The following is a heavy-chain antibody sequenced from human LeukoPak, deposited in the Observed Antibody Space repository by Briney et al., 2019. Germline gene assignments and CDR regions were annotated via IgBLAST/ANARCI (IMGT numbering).Heavy chain of an antibody. Sequence: GGSLRLSCAASGFTFNTYSMNWVRQAPGKGLEWVSFITSSSSIIYYADSVKGRFTISRDNAKNSLYLQMNSLRDEDTAVYYCARDLFNAFDIWGQGTLVTVSS. CDR2: ITSSSSII. CDR1: GFTFNTYS. J-gene: IGHJ4*02. V-gene: IGHV3-48*02. CDR3: ARDLFNAFDI. D-gene: IGHD3-16*01.